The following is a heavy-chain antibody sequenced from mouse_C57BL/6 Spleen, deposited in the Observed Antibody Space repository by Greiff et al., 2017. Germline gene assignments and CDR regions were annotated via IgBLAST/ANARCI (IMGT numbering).Heavy chain of an antibody. CDR3: ARNRGYDGYYGSPFAY. J-gene: IGHJ3*01. D-gene: IGHD2-3*01. CDR2: ISSGSSTI. Sequence: EVQGVESGGGLVKPGGSLKLSCAASGFTFSDYGMHWVRQAPEKGLEWVAYISSGSSTIYYADTVKGRFTISRDNAKNTLFLQMTSLRSEDTAMYYCARNRGYDGYYGSPFAYWGQGTLVTVSA. CDR1: GFTFSDYG. V-gene: IGHV5-17*01.